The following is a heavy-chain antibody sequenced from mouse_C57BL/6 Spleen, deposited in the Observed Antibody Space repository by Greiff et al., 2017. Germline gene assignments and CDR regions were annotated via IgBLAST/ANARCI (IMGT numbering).Heavy chain of an antibody. CDR1: GFTFSDYG. CDR2: ISSGSSTI. D-gene: IGHD1-1*01. J-gene: IGHJ2*01. Sequence: EVKLVESGGGLVKPGGSLKLSCAASGFTFSDYGMHWVRQAPEKGLEWVGYISSGSSTIYYADTVKGRSTISRDNAKNTPCLQMTSLRSEDTAMYYCARPYYYGSSYFDDWGQGTTLTVSS. V-gene: IGHV5-17*01. CDR3: ARPYYYGSSYFDD.